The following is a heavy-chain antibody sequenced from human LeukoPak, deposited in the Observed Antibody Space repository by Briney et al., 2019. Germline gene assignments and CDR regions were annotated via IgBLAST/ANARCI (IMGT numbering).Heavy chain of an antibody. J-gene: IGHJ6*03. CDR1: GFIFANSA. D-gene: IGHD2-15*01. V-gene: IGHV1-58*02. Sequence: SVKVSCTASGFIFANSAMQWVRQARGQRLEWIGWILVDSGHANYAQNFQGRVSIIWDMATSTSYMHLSSLRSEDTAVYYCATGQPEIVDGNYYHYMDVWGKGTAVTVSS. CDR3: ATGQPEIVDGNYYHYMDV. CDR2: ILVDSGHA.